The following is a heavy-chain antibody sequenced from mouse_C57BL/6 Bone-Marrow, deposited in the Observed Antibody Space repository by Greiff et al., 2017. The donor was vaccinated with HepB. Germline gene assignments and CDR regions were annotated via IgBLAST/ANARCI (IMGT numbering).Heavy chain of an antibody. CDR1: GYTFTSYW. CDR2: IDPSDSYT. CDR3: ASPQLTGTDAMDY. J-gene: IGHJ4*01. V-gene: IGHV1-69*01. Sequence: QVQLKQPGAELVMPGASVKLSCKASGYTFTSYWMHWVKQRPGQGLEWIGEIDPSDSYTNYNQKFKGKSTLTVDKSSSTAYMQLSSLTSEDSAVYYCASPQLTGTDAMDYWGQGTSVTVSS. D-gene: IGHD4-1*01.